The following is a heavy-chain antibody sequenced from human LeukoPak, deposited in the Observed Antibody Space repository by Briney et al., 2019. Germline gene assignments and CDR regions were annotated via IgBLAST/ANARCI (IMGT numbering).Heavy chain of an antibody. D-gene: IGHD5-24*01. V-gene: IGHV3-64*01. CDR2: ISSNGGST. J-gene: IGHJ4*02. CDR3: ARAGRHMATIWFDY. CDR1: GFTFSSYA. Sequence: GGSLRLSCAASGFTFSSYAMHCVRQAPGKGLEYVSAISSNGGSTYYANSVKGRFTISRDNSKNTLYLQMGSLRAEDMAVYYCARAGRHMATIWFDYWGQGTLVTVSS.